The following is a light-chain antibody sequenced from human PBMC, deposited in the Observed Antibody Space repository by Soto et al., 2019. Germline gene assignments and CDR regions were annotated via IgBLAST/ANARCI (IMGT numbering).Light chain of an antibody. V-gene: IGLV2-14*01. CDR1: SSDVGDYDY. Sequence: QSALTQPASVSGSPGQSITISCTGTSSDVGDYDYVSWYQQYAGKAPKMMIYQVSNRPSGVSNRFSGPKSGNTASLTISGLQRVAEADYYCRSYRSSNKLLFGGGTKLNVL. J-gene: IGLJ2*01. CDR2: QVS. CDR3: RSYRSSNKLL.